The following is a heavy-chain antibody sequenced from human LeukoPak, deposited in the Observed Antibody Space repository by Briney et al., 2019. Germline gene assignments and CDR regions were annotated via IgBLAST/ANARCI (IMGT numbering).Heavy chain of an antibody. CDR1: GGSFSGYY. CDR3: ARGITTVVTLNWFDP. CDR2: INHSGST. Sequence: PSETLSLTCAVYGGSFSGYYWSWIRQPPGKGLEWIGEINHSGSTNYNPSLKSRVTISVDTSKNQFSLKLSPVTAADTAVYYCARGITTVVTLNWFDPWGQGTLVTVSS. J-gene: IGHJ5*02. V-gene: IGHV4-34*01. D-gene: IGHD4-23*01.